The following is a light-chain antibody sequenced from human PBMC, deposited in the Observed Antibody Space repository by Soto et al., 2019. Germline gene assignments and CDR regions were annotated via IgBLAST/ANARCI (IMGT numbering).Light chain of an antibody. CDR1: QSVSSY. CDR3: HQRSNWPPL. Sequence: EIVLTQSPATLSLSPGERATLSCRASQSVSSYLAWYQQKHGQAPRLLIYDPSNRATGIPAWLSGSGYGTDFTLTISSLEPEDFEGYYCHQRSNWPPLFGGGTKVELK. J-gene: IGKJ4*01. CDR2: DPS. V-gene: IGKV3-11*01.